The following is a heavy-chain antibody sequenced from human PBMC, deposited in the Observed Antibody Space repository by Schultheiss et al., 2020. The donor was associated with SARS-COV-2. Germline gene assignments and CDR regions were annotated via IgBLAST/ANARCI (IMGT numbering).Heavy chain of an antibody. Sequence: GGSLRLSCAASGFTFSTYAMDWVRQAPGKGLEWVAVISYDGSNKYYADSVKGRFTISRDNTKNTLYLHMNSLRAEDTAVYYCARDGDTASSPYIDHWGQGTPVTVSS. CDR2: ISYDGSNK. CDR3: ARDGDTASSPYIDH. D-gene: IGHD2-21*01. CDR1: GFTFSTYA. J-gene: IGHJ4*02. V-gene: IGHV3-30*01.